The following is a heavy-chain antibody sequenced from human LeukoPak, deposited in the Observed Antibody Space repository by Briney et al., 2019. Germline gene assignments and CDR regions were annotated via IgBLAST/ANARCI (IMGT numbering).Heavy chain of an antibody. Sequence: GGSLRLSCAASGFTFSSYAMSWVRQAPGKGLEWVSAISGSGGSTYYADSVKGRFTISRDNSKNTLYLQMNSLRAEDTAVYYCVKTNVAIYDILTDGKYYFDYWGQGTLVTVSS. V-gene: IGHV3-23*01. CDR2: ISGSGGST. CDR1: GFTFSSYA. J-gene: IGHJ4*02. D-gene: IGHD3-9*01. CDR3: VKTNVAIYDILTDGKYYFDY.